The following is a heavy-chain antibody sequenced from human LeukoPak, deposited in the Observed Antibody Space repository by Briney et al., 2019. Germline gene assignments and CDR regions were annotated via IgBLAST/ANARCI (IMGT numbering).Heavy chain of an antibody. CDR2: IIPIFGTA. D-gene: IGHD6-13*01. CDR1: GGTFSSYA. CDR3: AREGGYRGGMDV. Sequence: PVKVSCKASGGTFSSYAISWVRQAPGQGLEWMGGIIPIFGTANYAQKFQGRVTITTDESTSTAYMELSSLRSEDTAVYYCAREGGYRGGMDVWGKGTTVTVSS. V-gene: IGHV1-69*05. J-gene: IGHJ6*04.